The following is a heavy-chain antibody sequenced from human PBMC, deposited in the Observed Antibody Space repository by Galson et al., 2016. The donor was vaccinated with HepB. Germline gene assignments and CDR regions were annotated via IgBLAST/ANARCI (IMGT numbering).Heavy chain of an antibody. CDR3: MSRSINYGFWSGSHVPDY. Sequence: WGWIRQPPGKGLEWIATIYSSGRTYYNPSLKSRVTISVDTSKNQFSLQLRSLTAADTAVFYCMSRSINYGFWSGSHVPDYWGQGTLVTVSS. V-gene: IGHV4-39*01. CDR2: IYSSGRT. J-gene: IGHJ4*02. D-gene: IGHD3-3*01.